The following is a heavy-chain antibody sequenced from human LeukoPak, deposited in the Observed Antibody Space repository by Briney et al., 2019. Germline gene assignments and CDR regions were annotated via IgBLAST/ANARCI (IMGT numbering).Heavy chain of an antibody. D-gene: IGHD3-16*01. CDR3: PKVMLRDPGFYY. Sequence: GGSLRLSYGDSGFTYSTYAMSWVRQAPGKGLEWVTAISGTGISTYYADSVKGRFTISRDNSKNTLHLQMNSLRAEDTAVYYCPKVMLRDPGFYYWGQGTLVTVSS. V-gene: IGHV3-23*01. CDR2: ISGTGIST. J-gene: IGHJ4*02. CDR1: GFTYSTYA.